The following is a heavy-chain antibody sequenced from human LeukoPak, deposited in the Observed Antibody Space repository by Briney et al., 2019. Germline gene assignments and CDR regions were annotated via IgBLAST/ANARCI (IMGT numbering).Heavy chain of an antibody. CDR3: ARVDSSSSADYYYYMDV. CDR2: IYYSGST. J-gene: IGHJ6*03. V-gene: IGHV4-59*11. CDR1: GGSISSHY. D-gene: IGHD6-6*01. Sequence: PSETLSLTCTVSGGSISSHYWSWIRQPPGKGLEWIGYIYYSGSTNYNPSLKSRVTISVDTSKNQFSLKLSSVTAADTAVYYCARVDSSSSADYYYYMDVWGKGTTVTVSS.